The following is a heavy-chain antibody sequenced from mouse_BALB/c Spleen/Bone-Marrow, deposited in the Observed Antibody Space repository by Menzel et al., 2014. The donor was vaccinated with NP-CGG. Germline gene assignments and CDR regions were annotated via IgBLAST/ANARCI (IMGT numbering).Heavy chain of an antibody. J-gene: IGHJ4*01. V-gene: IGHV1-62-2*01. CDR1: GYTFTDYI. CDR3: ARHEDLDIRRRLSAMDY. CDR2: FYPGRGSI. D-gene: IGHD2-12*01. Sequence: VQLQQSGAELVKPGTSVNLSCKASGYTFTDYIIHWVKQRSGQGLEWIGWFYPGRGSIKYSEKFKDKATLTADKSSNTVYMELSRLTSEDSAVYFCARHEDLDIRRRLSAMDYWGQGTSVTVSS.